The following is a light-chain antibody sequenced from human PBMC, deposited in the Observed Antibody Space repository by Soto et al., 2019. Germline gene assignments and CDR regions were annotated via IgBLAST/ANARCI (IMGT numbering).Light chain of an antibody. CDR2: EVT. J-gene: IGLJ3*02. V-gene: IGLV2-8*01. CDR1: SSDVGAYKY. Sequence: QSALTQPPSASGSPGQSVTISCTGTSSDVGAYKYVSWYQQYPGKAPKLMIYEVTKRPSGVPDRFSGSKSGNTASLTVSGLQAVDEADYYCTSYVGNDIWVFGGGTQLTVL. CDR3: TSYVGNDIWV.